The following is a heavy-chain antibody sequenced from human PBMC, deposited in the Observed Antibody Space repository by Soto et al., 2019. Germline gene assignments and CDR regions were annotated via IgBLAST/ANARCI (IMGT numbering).Heavy chain of an antibody. Sequence: QITLNESGPTQVKPRQTLTLTCTFSGFSLTTSVVGVGWIRQSPGKAPEWLALIYWDDDKRYSPSLKSRLTITKYTSKNQVVLTMADLDPADTATYYCAHRVLRTVFGLVTTTAIYFDFWGQGTPVAVSS. CDR2: IYWDDDK. D-gene: IGHD3-3*01. CDR1: GFSLTTSVVG. CDR3: AHRVLRTVFGLVTTTAIYFDF. J-gene: IGHJ4*02. V-gene: IGHV2-5*02.